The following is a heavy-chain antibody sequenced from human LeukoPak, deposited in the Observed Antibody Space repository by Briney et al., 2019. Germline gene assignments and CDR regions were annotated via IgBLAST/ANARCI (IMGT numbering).Heavy chain of an antibody. J-gene: IGHJ4*02. CDR3: TTDYSGYDGFDY. CDR1: GFTFSNAW. Sequence: PGGSLRLSCAASGFTFSNAWMSWVRQAPGKGLEWVGRIKSKTDGGTTDYAAPVKGRFTISRDDSKNTLYLQMNSLKTEDTAVYYSTTDYSGYDGFDYWGQGTLVTVSS. V-gene: IGHV3-15*01. CDR2: IKSKTDGGTT. D-gene: IGHD5-12*01.